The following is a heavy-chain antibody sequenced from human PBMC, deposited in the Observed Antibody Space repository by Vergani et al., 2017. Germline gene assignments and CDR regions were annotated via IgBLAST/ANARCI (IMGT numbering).Heavy chain of an antibody. CDR1: GLPVSGFAFNTYA. Sequence: RLVQSGGGLAHPGGSLRLSCAASGLPVSGFAFNTYAMIWVRQAPGKGLEWVSAISGSGGSTYYADSVKGRFTISRDNSKNTLYLQMNSLRAEDTAVYYCAKDQGRRYYDFWSGYWDYWGQGTLVTVSS. D-gene: IGHD3-3*01. J-gene: IGHJ4*02. CDR2: ISGSGGST. CDR3: AKDQGRRYYDFWSGYWDY. V-gene: IGHV3-23*04.